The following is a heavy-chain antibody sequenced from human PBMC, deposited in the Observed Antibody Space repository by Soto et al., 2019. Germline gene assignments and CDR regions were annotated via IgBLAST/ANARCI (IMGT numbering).Heavy chain of an antibody. CDR2: INPSGGST. J-gene: IGHJ6*02. V-gene: IGHV1-46*01. Sequence: QVQLVQSGAEVKKPGASVKVSCKASGYTFTNYYIHWVRQAPGQGLEWMGIINPSGGSTDYTQKFQDRVTMSRDTSTSTVYMELSSLRSEDTAVYYCAKDVVVGATTGLGDYYYYYGMDVWGQGTTVTVSS. CDR1: GYTFTNYY. CDR3: AKDVVVGATTGLGDYYYYYGMDV. D-gene: IGHD1-26*01.